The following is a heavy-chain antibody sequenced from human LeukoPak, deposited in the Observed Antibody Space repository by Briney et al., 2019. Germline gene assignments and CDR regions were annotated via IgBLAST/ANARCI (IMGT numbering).Heavy chain of an antibody. CDR1: GFTFSSYA. D-gene: IGHD3-10*01. CDR2: ISGSGGST. J-gene: IGHJ6*02. CDR3: AKARSGSYYYYGMDV. Sequence: GGSLRPSCAASGFTFSSYAMSWVRQAPGKGLEWVSAISGSGGSTYYADSVKGRFTISRDNSKNTLYLQMNSLRAEDTAVYYCAKARSGSYYYYGMDVWGQGTTVTVSS. V-gene: IGHV3-23*01.